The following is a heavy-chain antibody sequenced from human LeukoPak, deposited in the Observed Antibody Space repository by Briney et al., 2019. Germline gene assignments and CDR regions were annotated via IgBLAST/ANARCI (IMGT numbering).Heavy chain of an antibody. CDR3: ARGGSGITVSLFAY. CDR2: TYYRSKWYN. CDR1: GDSVSSNSAA. D-gene: IGHD6-19*01. Sequence: SQTLSLTCAISGDSVSSNSAAWNWIRQSPSRGLEWLGRTYYRSKWYNVYAVSVKSRMTINPDTSKNQFSLQLNSVTPEDTAVYYCARGGSGITVSLFAYWGQGTLVTVSS. J-gene: IGHJ4*02. V-gene: IGHV6-1*01.